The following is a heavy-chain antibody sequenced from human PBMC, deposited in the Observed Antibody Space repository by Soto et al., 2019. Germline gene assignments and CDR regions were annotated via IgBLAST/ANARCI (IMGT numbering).Heavy chain of an antibody. J-gene: IGHJ4*02. CDR2: IYYSGST. CDR1: GGSISSYY. D-gene: IGHD3-3*01. Sequence: SETLSLTCTVSGGSISSYYWSWIRQPPGKGLEWIGYIYYSGSTNYNPSLKSRVTISVDTPKNQFSLKLSSVTAADTAVYYCARHSGYDFWSGYYYWGQGTLVTVSS. CDR3: ARHSGYDFWSGYYY. V-gene: IGHV4-59*08.